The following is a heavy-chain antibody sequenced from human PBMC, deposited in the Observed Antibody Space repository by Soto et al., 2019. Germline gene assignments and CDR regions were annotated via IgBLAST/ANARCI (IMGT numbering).Heavy chain of an antibody. Sequence: PGGSLRLSCTASGFTFGGYAMTWFRQAPGKGLEWVGFIRTKAFGGTPEYAASVKGRFTISRDDSRNIAYLQMNSLKTEDTAVYYCTRDSYENPPNDYWAQGTLVTVSS. J-gene: IGHJ4*02. CDR2: IRTKAFGGTP. CDR3: TRDSYENPPNDY. V-gene: IGHV3-49*03. D-gene: IGHD5-12*01. CDR1: GFTFGGYA.